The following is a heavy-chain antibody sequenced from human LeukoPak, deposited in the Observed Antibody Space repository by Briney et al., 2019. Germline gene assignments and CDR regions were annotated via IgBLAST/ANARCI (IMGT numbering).Heavy chain of an antibody. CDR1: GDSFSAYS. V-gene: IGHV4-34*01. D-gene: IGHD2-2*01. CDR3: TRERSTPGINWFDH. CDR2: INHSGST. J-gene: IGHJ5*02. Sequence: PSETLSLTCAVYGDSFSAYSWNWIRQSPGKGLEWIGEINHSGSTNYNPSLKSRVTISVDTSKNQTSKRQFSLKLNSVTAADTAVYYCTRERSTPGINWFDHWGQGTLVTVSS.